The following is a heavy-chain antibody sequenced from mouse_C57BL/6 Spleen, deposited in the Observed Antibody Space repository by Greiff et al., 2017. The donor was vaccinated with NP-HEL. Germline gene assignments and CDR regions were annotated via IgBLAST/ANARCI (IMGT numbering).Heavy chain of an antibody. V-gene: IGHV1-18*01. CDR3: ARGDLITTVVAPYAMDY. D-gene: IGHD1-1*01. J-gene: IGHJ4*01. Sequence: VQLQQSGPELVKPGASVKIPCKASGYTFTDYNMDWVKQSHGKSLEWIGDINPNNGGTIYNQKFKGKATLTVDKSSSTAYMELRSLTSEDTAVYYCARGDLITTVVAPYAMDYWGQGTSVTVSS. CDR1: GYTFTDYN. CDR2: INPNNGGT.